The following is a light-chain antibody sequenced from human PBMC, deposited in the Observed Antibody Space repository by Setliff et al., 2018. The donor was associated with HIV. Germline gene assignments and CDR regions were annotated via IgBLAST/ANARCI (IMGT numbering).Light chain of an antibody. CDR3: CSYANTYTSLYV. Sequence: QSVLTQPPSVSGSPGQSVTISCTGTSSDVGRYNRVSWYQQPPGTAPKLMIYDVTKRPSGVPDRFSGSKSGNTASLTISGLQADDEADYYCCSYANTYTSLYVFGTGTKVTVL. CDR2: DVT. J-gene: IGLJ1*01. V-gene: IGLV2-18*02. CDR1: SSDVGRYNR.